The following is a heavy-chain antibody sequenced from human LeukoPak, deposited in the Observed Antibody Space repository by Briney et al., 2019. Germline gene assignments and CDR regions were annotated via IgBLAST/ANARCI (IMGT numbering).Heavy chain of an antibody. D-gene: IGHD3-16*01. Sequence: ASVKVSCKASGYTFTGYYMHWVRQAPGQGLEWMGWISPNSGGTNYAQKFQGRVTMTRDTSISTAYMELSRLRSDDTAVYYCARDRNVFWPYTGEYNWFDPWGQGTLVTVSS. V-gene: IGHV1-2*02. J-gene: IGHJ5*02. CDR3: ARDRNVFWPYTGEYNWFDP. CDR2: ISPNSGGT. CDR1: GYTFTGYY.